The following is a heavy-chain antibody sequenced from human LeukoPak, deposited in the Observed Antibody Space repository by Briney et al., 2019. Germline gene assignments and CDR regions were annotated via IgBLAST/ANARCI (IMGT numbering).Heavy chain of an antibody. CDR3: AKVSGSYRLKY. Sequence: GGSLRLSCSASGFTFSNSAMSWVRQAPGKGLEWVSTISGSGVTPYYADSVRGRFTISRDNSKNTVYLQMNSLRAEDTAVYFCAKVSGSYRLKYWGQGTLVTVSS. CDR2: ISGSGVTP. J-gene: IGHJ4*02. CDR1: GFTFSNSA. V-gene: IGHV3-23*01. D-gene: IGHD1-26*01.